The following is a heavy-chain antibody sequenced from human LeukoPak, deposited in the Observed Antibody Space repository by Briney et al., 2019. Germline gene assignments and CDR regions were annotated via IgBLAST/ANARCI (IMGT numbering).Heavy chain of an antibody. V-gene: IGHV4-34*01. D-gene: IGHD2-15*01. J-gene: IGHJ4*02. CDR2: INHSGST. CDR3: ARGPTTYSLDY. CDR1: GGSFSGYY. Sequence: SETLSLTCADYGGSFSGYYWSWIRQPPGKGLEWIGEINHSGSTNYNPSLKSRVTISVDTSKNQFSLKLSSVTAADTAVYYCARGPTTYSLDYWGQGTLVTVSS.